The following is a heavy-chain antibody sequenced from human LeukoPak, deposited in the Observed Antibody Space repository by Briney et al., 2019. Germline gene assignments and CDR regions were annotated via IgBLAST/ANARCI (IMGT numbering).Heavy chain of an antibody. CDR1: GYTFTSYD. V-gene: IGHV1-8*01. CDR3: AIGGGYCSGGSCYSAAFDI. Sequence: ASVKVSCKASGYTFTSYDINWVRQATGQGLEWMGWMNPNSGNTGYAQKFQGRVTMTRNTSISTAYMELSSLRSEDTAVYYCAIGGGYCSGGSCYSAAFDIWGQGTMVTVSS. D-gene: IGHD2-15*01. J-gene: IGHJ3*02. CDR2: MNPNSGNT.